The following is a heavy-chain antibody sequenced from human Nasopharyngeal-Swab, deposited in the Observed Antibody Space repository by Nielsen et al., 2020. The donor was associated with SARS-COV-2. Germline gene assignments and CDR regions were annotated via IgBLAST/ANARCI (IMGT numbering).Heavy chain of an antibody. CDR3: VRPEGVATSFKYFFQYGMDV. D-gene: IGHD5-12*01. Sequence: GESLKISCKCSGFSFTSSWIAWVRQMPGKGLEWMGIIYPRDYETRYSPSFQGQVTISADKSISTAYLQWSSLKASDTAMYYCVRPEGVATSFKYFFQYGMDVWGQGTMVTVPS. J-gene: IGHJ6*02. CDR2: IYPRDYET. V-gene: IGHV5-51*01. CDR1: GFSFTSSW.